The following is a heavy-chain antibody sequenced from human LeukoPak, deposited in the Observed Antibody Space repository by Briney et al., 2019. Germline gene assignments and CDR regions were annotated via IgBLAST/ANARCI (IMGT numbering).Heavy chain of an antibody. J-gene: IGHJ4*02. CDR3: ARHASVDGNWPRPLDY. CDR2: IYYSGST. D-gene: IGHD6-19*01. Sequence: SETLSLTCTVSGGSISSSPYSWGWIRQPPGKGLEWIGNIYYSGSTYYNPPLKTRVTISVDTSKNQFSLKLTSVTAADTAVYYCARHASVDGNWPRPLDYWGQGSLVTVSS. V-gene: IGHV4-39*01. CDR1: GGSISSSPYS.